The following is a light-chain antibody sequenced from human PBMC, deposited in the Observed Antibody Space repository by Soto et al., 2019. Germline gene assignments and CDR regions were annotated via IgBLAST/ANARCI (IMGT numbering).Light chain of an antibody. CDR2: VAS. CDR1: QSISNS. J-gene: IGKJ2*02. V-gene: IGKV1-39*01. Sequence: DIQMTQSLSSLSASVGDRVTITCRASQSISNSLSWYQQKPGKAPNLLIYVASTLQSGVPSRFRGSGSGTDVTLTISSLQPEDVATYDCQQSFSRPCSFGQGTKLEIK. CDR3: QQSFSRPCS.